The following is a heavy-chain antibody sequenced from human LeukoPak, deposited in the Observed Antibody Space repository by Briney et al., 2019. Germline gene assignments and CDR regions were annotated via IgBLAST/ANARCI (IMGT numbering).Heavy chain of an antibody. J-gene: IGHJ6*03. CDR1: GFTFSSYA. Sequence: PGGSLRLSCAASGFTFSSYAMSWVRQAPGKGLEWVSAISGSGGSTYYADSVKGRFTISRDNSKNTLYLQMNSLRAEDTAVYYCAKDVIPPDHNWNYALGYYYMDVWGKGTTVTVSS. D-gene: IGHD1-7*01. CDR3: AKDVIPPDHNWNYALGYYYMDV. V-gene: IGHV3-23*01. CDR2: ISGSGGST.